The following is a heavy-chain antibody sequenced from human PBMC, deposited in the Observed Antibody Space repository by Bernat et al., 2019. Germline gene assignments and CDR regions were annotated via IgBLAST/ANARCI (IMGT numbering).Heavy chain of an antibody. Sequence: QVQLVESGGGVVQPVRSLRLSCAASGFTFSSYGMHWVRQAPGKGLEWVAVISYDGSNKYYADSVKGRFTISRDNSKNTLYLQMNSLRAEDTAVYYCAKDFRAAAGTVDYWGQGTLVTVSS. CDR3: AKDFRAAAGTVDY. J-gene: IGHJ4*02. CDR2: ISYDGSNK. V-gene: IGHV3-30*18. CDR1: GFTFSSYG. D-gene: IGHD6-13*01.